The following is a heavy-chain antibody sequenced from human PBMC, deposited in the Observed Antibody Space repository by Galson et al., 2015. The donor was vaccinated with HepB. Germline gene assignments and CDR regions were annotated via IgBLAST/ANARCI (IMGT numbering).Heavy chain of an antibody. V-gene: IGHV3-15*01. CDR2: IKSKTDGGTT. CDR3: TTDSDFYGSGKGY. J-gene: IGHJ4*02. D-gene: IGHD3-10*01. Sequence: SLRLSCAASGFTFSSYGMHWVRQAPGKGLEWVGRIKSKTDGGTTDYGAPLKGRFSISRDDSRNMLYLQMNNLKSEDTGVYFCTTDSDFYGSGKGYWGQGTLVTVSS. CDR1: GFTFSSYG.